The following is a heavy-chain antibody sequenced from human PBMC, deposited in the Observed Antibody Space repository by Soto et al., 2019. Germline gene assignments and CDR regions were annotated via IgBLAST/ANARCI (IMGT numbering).Heavy chain of an antibody. CDR3: AKDRHPVGIWPFDF. V-gene: IGHV3-23*01. CDR1: GFTFGTYT. CDR2: ILGSNTGT. J-gene: IGHJ4*02. Sequence: EVQLLESGGHLVQPGGSLRLSCAASGFTFGTYTMNWVRQAPGKGLEWVSAILGSNTGTYYADSVKGRFTISRDNSKNILCLQMNSLRAEDTAIYYRAKDRHPVGIWPFDFWGQGTLVTGSS. D-gene: IGHD1-20*01.